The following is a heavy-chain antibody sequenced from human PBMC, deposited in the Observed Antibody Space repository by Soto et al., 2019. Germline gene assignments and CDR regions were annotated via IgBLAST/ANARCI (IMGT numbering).Heavy chain of an antibody. J-gene: IGHJ4*02. CDR1: GDSVSSNSAA. CDR3: AIALYGEYSSSSVPRGPFDY. D-gene: IGHD6-6*01. CDR2: TYYRSKWYN. V-gene: IGHV6-1*01. Sequence: SETLSLTCAISGDSVSSNSAAWNWIRQSPSRGLEWLGRTYYRSKWYNDYAVSVKSRITINPDTSKNQFSLQLNSVTPEDTAVYYCAIALYGEYSSSSVPRGPFDYWGQGTLVTVSS.